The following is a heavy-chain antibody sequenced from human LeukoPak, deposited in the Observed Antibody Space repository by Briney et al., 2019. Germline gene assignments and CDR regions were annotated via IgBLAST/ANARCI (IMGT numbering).Heavy chain of an antibody. CDR1: GYSINSGYY. V-gene: IGHV4-38-2*02. CDR3: ARDLGYDVFDWAP. D-gene: IGHD5/OR15-5a*01. Sequence: SSETLSLTCTVSGYSINSGYYWSWIRQPPGKRLEWIGSIYYSGSTYSNPTLKSRLTISVDTSKNQISLNLTSVTAADAAVYYCARDLGYDVFDWAPWGQGTLVTVSS. CDR2: IYYSGST. J-gene: IGHJ5*02.